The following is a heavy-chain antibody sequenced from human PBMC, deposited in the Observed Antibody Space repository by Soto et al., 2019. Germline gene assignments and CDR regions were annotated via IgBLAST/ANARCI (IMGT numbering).Heavy chain of an antibody. D-gene: IGHD3-22*01. Sequence: QVQLVQSGAEVKKPGSSVKVSCKASGGTFSSYVISWVRQAPGQGLEWMGGIIPIFGTANYAQKFQGRVTITADESTSTAYMELSSLRSEDTAVYYCATRGRDSSGYYYGMDVWGQGTTVTVSS. J-gene: IGHJ6*02. CDR2: IIPIFGTA. CDR3: ATRGRDSSGYYYGMDV. CDR1: GGTFSSYV. V-gene: IGHV1-69*12.